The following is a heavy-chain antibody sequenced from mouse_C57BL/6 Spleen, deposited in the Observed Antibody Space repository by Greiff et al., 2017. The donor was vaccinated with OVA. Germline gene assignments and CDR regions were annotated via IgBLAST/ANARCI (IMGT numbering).Heavy chain of an antibody. J-gene: IGHJ1*03. CDR1: GYSITSDY. CDR2: ISYSGST. Sequence: EVKLMESGPGLAKPSQTLSLTCSVTGYSITSDYWNWIRKFPGNKLEYMGYISYSGSTYYNPSLKSRISITRDTSKNQYYLQLNSVTTEDTATYYCARSHYYYGSSYWYFDVWGTGTTVTVSS. CDR3: ARSHYYYGSSYWYFDV. V-gene: IGHV3-8*01. D-gene: IGHD1-1*01.